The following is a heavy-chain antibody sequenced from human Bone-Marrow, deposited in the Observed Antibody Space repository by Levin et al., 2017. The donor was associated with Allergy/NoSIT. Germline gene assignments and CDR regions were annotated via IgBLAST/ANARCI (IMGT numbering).Heavy chain of an antibody. CDR1: GYIFNSYW. Sequence: PEASVKVSCRGSGYIFNSYWIGWVRQKPGKGLEWMGIFDPDDSETRYSPSFQGQVIISVDKSINTAYLQWSSLKASDTAMYFCARQPGITEAGAVMDYWGRGTQVTVSS. V-gene: IGHV5-51*01. CDR2: FDPDDSET. J-gene: IGHJ4*02. D-gene: IGHD6-13*01. CDR3: ARQPGITEAGAVMDY.